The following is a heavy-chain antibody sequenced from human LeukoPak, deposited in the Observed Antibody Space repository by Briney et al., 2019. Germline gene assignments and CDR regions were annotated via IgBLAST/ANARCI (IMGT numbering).Heavy chain of an antibody. J-gene: IGHJ6*03. CDR3: ARDGSGNSYYYYYYMDV. D-gene: IGHD4-23*01. CDR1: GYTFTGYY. CDR2: INPNSGGT. V-gene: IGHV1-2*02. Sequence: ASVKVSCKASGYTFTGYYMHWVRQAPGQGLEWMGWINPNSGGTNYAQKFQGRVTMTRDTSISTAYMEPSRLRSDDTAVYYCARDGSGNSYYYYYYMDVWGKGTTVTVSS.